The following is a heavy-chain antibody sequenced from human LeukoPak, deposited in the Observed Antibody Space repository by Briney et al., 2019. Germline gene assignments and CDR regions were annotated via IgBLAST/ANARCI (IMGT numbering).Heavy chain of an antibody. D-gene: IGHD3-22*01. Sequence: GGSLRLSCAASGFIFNNYAMSWVRQAPGKGLEWVSAISESGGETYHADSVKGRFTISRDTSKSTLYLQLNSLRAEDTAIYYCAKGIDSIGYYPFDYWGQGTLVTVSS. CDR2: ISESGGET. CDR3: AKGIDSIGYYPFDY. J-gene: IGHJ4*02. CDR1: GFIFNNYA. V-gene: IGHV3-23*01.